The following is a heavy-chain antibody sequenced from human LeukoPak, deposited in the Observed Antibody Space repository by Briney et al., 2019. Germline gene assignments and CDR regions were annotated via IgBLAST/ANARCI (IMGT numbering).Heavy chain of an antibody. CDR2: FDPEDGET. CDR3: ATDEGTYYDSSGFGY. V-gene: IGHV1-24*01. CDR1: GYTLTELS. Sequence: ASVKVSCKASGYTLTELSMHWVRQAPGKGLEWMGGFDPEDGETIYAQKFQGRVTMTEDTSTDTAYMELSSLRSEDTAVYYCATDEGTYYDSSGFGYWGQGTLVTVSS. D-gene: IGHD3-22*01. J-gene: IGHJ4*02.